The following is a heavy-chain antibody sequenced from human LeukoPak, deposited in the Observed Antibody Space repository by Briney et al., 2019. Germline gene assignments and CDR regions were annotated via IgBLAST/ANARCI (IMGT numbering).Heavy chain of an antibody. J-gene: IGHJ4*02. D-gene: IGHD2-21*01. CDR2: IYENGGTT. Sequence: GGSLRLSCVGSGFTFRSHAMSWVHQAPEKGLEFVSGIYENGGTTYYADSVKGRFSISRDNSKNTLYLQMDSLRGEDTAVYYCAKDFRIGYSAHFDYWGQGALVTVSS. CDR3: AKDFRIGYSAHFDY. V-gene: IGHV3-23*01. CDR1: GFTFRSHA.